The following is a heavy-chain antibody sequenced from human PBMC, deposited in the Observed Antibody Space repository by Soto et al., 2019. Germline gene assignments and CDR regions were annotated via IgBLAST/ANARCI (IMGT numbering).Heavy chain of an antibody. CDR2: IKSKTDGGTT. Sequence: GESLKISCAASGFTFSNAWMSWVRQAPGKGLEWVGRIKSKTDGGTTDYAAPVKGRFTISRDDSKNTLYLQMNSLKTEDTAVYYCTTDSGYSSSWYDFFYFDYWGQGTLVTVSS. J-gene: IGHJ4*02. V-gene: IGHV3-15*01. CDR1: GFTFSNAW. D-gene: IGHD6-13*01. CDR3: TTDSGYSSSWYDFFYFDY.